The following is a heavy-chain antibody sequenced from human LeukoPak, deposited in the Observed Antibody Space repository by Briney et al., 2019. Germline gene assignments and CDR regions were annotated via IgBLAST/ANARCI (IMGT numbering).Heavy chain of an antibody. CDR2: IIPIFGTA. CDR3: ARVDPLVGAIDY. D-gene: IGHD1-26*01. V-gene: IGHV1-69*05. J-gene: IGHJ4*02. CDR1: GGTFNSYA. Sequence: SSVKVSCKASGGTFNSYAIRWVRQAPGQGLEWMGRIIPIFGTANYAQKFQGRVTITTDESTSTAYMELSSLRSEDTAVYYCARVDPLVGAIDYWGQGTLVTVSS.